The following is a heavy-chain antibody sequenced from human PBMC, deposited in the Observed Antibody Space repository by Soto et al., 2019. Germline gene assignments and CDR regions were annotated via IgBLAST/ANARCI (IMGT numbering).Heavy chain of an antibody. Sequence: ASVKVSCKASGYTFTSYDINWVRQATGQGLEWMGWMNPNSGNTAYAQKLQGRVTMTRNTSISTAYMELSSMRSEATAVHYCAREGTGPNYFDYWGQGTLVTVSS. CDR1: GYTFTSYD. D-gene: IGHD1-7*01. J-gene: IGHJ4*01. CDR3: AREGTGPNYFDY. CDR2: MNPNSGNT. V-gene: IGHV1-8*01.